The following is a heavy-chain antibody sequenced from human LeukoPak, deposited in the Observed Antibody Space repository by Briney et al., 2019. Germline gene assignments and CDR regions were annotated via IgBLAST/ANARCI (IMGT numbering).Heavy chain of an antibody. CDR3: AGDYIWGRLF. D-gene: IGHD3-16*01. J-gene: IGHJ4*01. CDR2: IPSDGSTT. V-gene: IGHV3-74*01. Sequence: GGPLRLSCVGSVFSLSDYWMHWGRQTPWKGRMWVSRIPSDGSTTWYADSVKGRFTVSRDNAKNTLFLEMNSLRDEETAVYSCAGDYIWGRLFWGQGTLVTVSS. CDR1: VFSLSDYW.